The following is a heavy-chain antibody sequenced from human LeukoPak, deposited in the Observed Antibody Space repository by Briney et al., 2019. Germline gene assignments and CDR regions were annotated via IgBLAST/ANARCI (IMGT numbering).Heavy chain of an antibody. CDR3: TRVGYIDEGIDY. D-gene: IGHD5-24*01. CDR2: IKQDGSKK. CDR1: GFPFSSYW. J-gene: IGHJ4*02. Sequence: GGSLRLSCVASGFPFSSYWMTWVRQAPGKGLEWVANIKQDGSKKSYVDSVKGRFTISRDNAKNSLYQQMNSLRAEDTAIYYCTRVGYIDEGIDYWGQGTLVTVSS. V-gene: IGHV3-7*04.